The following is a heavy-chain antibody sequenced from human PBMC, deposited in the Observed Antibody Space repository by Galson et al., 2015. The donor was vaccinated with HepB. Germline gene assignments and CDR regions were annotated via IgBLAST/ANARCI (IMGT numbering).Heavy chain of an antibody. CDR2: TRNKANSYTT. D-gene: IGHD4-23*01. Sequence: SLRLSCAASGFTFNDHYMDWVRQAPGKGLEWVGRTRNKANSYTTEYAASVKGRFTISRDDSKNSLYLQMNSLKTEDTAVYYCTKRGDYGGLGDWGQGTLVTVSS. CDR1: GFTFNDHY. V-gene: IGHV3-72*01. CDR3: TKRGDYGGLGD. J-gene: IGHJ4*02.